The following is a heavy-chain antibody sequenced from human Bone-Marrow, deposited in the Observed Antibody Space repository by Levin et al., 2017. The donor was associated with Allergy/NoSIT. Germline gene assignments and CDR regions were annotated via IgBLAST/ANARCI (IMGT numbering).Heavy chain of an antibody. CDR1: GFTFSSYS. D-gene: IGHD3-10*01. CDR2: ISSSSSYI. Sequence: GESLKISCAASGFTFSSYSMNWVRQAPGKGLEWVSSISSSSSYIYYADSVKGRFTISRDNAKNSLYLQMNSLRAEDTAVYYCARGAPSAVYGSGSSDFDYWGQGTLVTVSS. V-gene: IGHV3-21*01. J-gene: IGHJ4*02. CDR3: ARGAPSAVYGSGSSDFDY.